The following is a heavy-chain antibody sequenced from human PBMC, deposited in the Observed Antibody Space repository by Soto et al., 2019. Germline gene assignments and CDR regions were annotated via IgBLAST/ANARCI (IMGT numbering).Heavy chain of an antibody. CDR1: GFRFSAYV. D-gene: IGHD6-19*01. CDR3: ARDPSPYTSGWYGIDF. J-gene: IGHJ4*01. CDR2: ISYDGTNK. V-gene: IGHV3-30*04. Sequence: PGGSLRLSCAASGFRFSAYVMPWVRQAPGKGLEWVAAISYDGTNKYYADSIKGRFTISRDNSANTLFLQVNSLRREDTAMYYCARDPSPYTSGWYGIDFWCHGTLVTVSS.